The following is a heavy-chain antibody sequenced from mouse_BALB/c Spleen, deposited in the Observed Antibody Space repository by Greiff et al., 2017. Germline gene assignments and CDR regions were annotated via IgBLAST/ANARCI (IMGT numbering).Heavy chain of an antibody. D-gene: IGHD5-5*01. CDR2: IRLKSNNYET. CDR3: TSTYDDCGGSWYFDD. V-gene: IGHV6-6*02. CDR1: GFTFSNYW. Sequence: EVKLVESGGGLVQPGGSLKLSCVASGFTFSNYWMNWVRQSPEKGLEWVAEIRLKSNNYETPYAESVKGRFTISTDDYKSSVYLQMNNLRADEAGIYYCTSTYDDCGGSWYFDDWGEGTTVTVSS. J-gene: IGHJ1*01.